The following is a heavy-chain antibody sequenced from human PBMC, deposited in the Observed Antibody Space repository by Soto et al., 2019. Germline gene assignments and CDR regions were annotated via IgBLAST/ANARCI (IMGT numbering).Heavy chain of an antibody. CDR2: LSGSGSSI. Sequence: GGSLRLSCVASGFTFRNYAMSWGRQAPGKGLEWVSTLSGSGSSIDYADSVRGRFTISRDNSKNTLYLQMNSLRAEDTAVYFCAKRPLSLQTIDYWGQAALVSVSS. V-gene: IGHV3-23*01. CDR3: AKRPLSLQTIDY. J-gene: IGHJ4*02. D-gene: IGHD1-1*01. CDR1: GFTFRNYA.